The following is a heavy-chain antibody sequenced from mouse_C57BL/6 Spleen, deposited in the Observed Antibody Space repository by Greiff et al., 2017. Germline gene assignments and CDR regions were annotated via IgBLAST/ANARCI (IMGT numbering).Heavy chain of an antibody. CDR3: ARGKRYFDV. J-gene: IGHJ1*03. D-gene: IGHD2-1*01. CDR2: IDPSDSET. CDR1: GYTFTSYW. V-gene: IGHV1-52*01. Sequence: QVQLKQPGAELVRPGSSVKLSCKASGYTFTSYWMHWVKQRPIQGLEWIGNIDPSDSETHCNQKFKDKATLTVDKSSSTAYMQLSSLTSEDSAVYYCARGKRYFDVWGTGTTVTVSS.